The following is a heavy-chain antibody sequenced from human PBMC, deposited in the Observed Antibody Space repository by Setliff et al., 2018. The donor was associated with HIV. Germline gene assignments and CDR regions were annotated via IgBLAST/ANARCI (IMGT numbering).Heavy chain of an antibody. CDR3: ARASGAKYYYGMDV. J-gene: IGHJ6*02. CDR2: IYYSGST. V-gene: IGHV4-59*11. Sequence: PSETLSLTCTVSGGSISSHYWSWIRQPPGKGLEWIGSIYYSGSTNYNPSLKSRVTISVDTSKNQFSLNLNSVTAADTAVYFCARASGAKYYYGMDVWGQGTTVTVSS. CDR1: GGSISSHY. D-gene: IGHD1-26*01.